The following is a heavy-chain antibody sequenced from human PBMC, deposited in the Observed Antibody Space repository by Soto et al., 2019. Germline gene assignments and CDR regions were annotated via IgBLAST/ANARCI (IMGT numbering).Heavy chain of an antibody. D-gene: IGHD3-10*01. CDR2: VTGSSSYM. Sequence: GGSLRLSCAASEFAFSSYVMNWVRQAPGKGLEWVSSVTGSSSYMYYADSVKGRFTISRDNAQNSLYLEMNSLSAEDTAVYYCARALYYYGSMDVWGQGTTVTVSS. J-gene: IGHJ6*02. CDR1: EFAFSSYV. CDR3: ARALYYYGSMDV. V-gene: IGHV3-21*01.